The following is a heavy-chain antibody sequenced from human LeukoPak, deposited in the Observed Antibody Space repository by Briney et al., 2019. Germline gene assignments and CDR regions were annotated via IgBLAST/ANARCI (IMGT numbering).Heavy chain of an antibody. CDR2: IYYSGST. V-gene: IGHV4-39*01. CDR1: GGSISSSSYY. Sequence: SETLSLTCTVSGGSISSSSYYWGWIRQPPGKGLEWIGSIYYSGSTYYNPSLKSRVTTSVDTSKNQFSLKLSSVTAADTAVYYCARHKVSAGATPFDYWGQGTLVTVSS. CDR3: ARHKVSAGATPFDY. D-gene: IGHD1-26*01. J-gene: IGHJ4*02.